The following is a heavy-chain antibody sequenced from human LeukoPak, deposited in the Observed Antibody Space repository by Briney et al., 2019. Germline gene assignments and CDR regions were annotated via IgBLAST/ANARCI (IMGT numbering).Heavy chain of an antibody. CDR2: IRSDGSKT. D-gene: IGHD6-6*01. J-gene: IGHJ4*02. V-gene: IGHV3-30*02. CDR1: GFTFNSNA. CDR3: AKDRPYH. Sequence: PGGSLRLSCTASGFTFNSNAMHWVRQAPGKGLEWVAFIRSDGSKTYYADSVKGRFTISRDGSKNTLYLHMNSLRPDDTAVYYCAKDRPYHWGQGTLVIVSS.